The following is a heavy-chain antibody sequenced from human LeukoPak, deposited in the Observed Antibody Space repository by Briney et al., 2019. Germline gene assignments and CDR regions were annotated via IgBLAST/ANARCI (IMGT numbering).Heavy chain of an antibody. CDR1: GGTFSSYA. CDR3: AREGDCSSTSCHFDY. Sequence: ASVKVSCKASGGTFSSYAISWVRQAPGQGLEWMGWINPNSGDTNYAQKFQGRVTMTRDTSISTAFMELSSLRSDDTAVYYCAREGDCSSTSCHFDYWGQGTLVTVTS. V-gene: IGHV1-2*02. D-gene: IGHD2-2*01. J-gene: IGHJ4*02. CDR2: INPNSGDT.